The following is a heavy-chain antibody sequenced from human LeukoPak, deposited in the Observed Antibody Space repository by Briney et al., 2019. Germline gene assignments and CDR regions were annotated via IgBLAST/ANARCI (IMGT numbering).Heavy chain of an antibody. D-gene: IGHD1-26*01. CDR2: ISSTNAI. CDR1: GFTFANYA. CDR3: ARDDKWAFDY. V-gene: IGHV3-69-1*02. J-gene: IGHJ4*02. Sequence: GGSLRLSCAASGFTFANYAMNWFRHTPGKGLEWLSYISSTNAIYYTDSVKGRFTISRDNAKESLYLQMNSLRAEDTAVYYCARDDKWAFDYWGQGTLVTVSS.